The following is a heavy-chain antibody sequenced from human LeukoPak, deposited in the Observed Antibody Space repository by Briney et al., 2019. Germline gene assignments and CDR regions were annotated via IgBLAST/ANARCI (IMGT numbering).Heavy chain of an antibody. CDR1: GFTFSSYA. J-gene: IGHJ4*02. Sequence: GGSLRLSCAASGFTFSSYAMSWVRQAPGKGLEWVSAISGSGGSTYYADSVKGRFTISRDNSKNTLYLQMNSLRAEDTAVYYCAKTPRNYDILTGYYDNWGQGTLVTVSS. CDR3: AKTPRNYDILTGYYDN. V-gene: IGHV3-23*01. CDR2: ISGSGGST. D-gene: IGHD3-9*01.